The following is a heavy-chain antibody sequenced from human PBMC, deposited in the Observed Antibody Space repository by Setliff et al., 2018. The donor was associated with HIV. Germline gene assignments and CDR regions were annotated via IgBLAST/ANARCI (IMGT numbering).Heavy chain of an antibody. J-gene: IGHJ6*03. CDR3: ARVEAFGGVSYSYYYMDV. D-gene: IGHD3-16*01. CDR1: GYTFTNYD. Sequence: RASVKVSCKASGYTFTNYDISWVRQAPGQGLEWMGWISTYSGNTNYAQKLQGRVTMTTDTSTSTAYMELRSLRSDDTAVYYCARVEAFGGVSYSYYYMDVWGKGTTVTVS. CDR2: ISTYSGNT. V-gene: IGHV1-18*01.